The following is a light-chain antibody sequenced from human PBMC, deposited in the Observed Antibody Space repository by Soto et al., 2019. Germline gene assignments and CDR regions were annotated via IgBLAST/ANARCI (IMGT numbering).Light chain of an antibody. CDR3: QQYGSSPRYS. J-gene: IGKJ2*03. CDR2: GTS. V-gene: IGKV3-20*01. CDR1: QSVSSNY. Sequence: IVLTQSPGTLSLSPGERATLSCRASQSVSSNYLAWYQQKPGQAPRLLIFGTSSRATGIPDRFSGSGSGTDFTLTISRLEPEDFAVYYCQQYGSSPRYSFGQGTKLEIK.